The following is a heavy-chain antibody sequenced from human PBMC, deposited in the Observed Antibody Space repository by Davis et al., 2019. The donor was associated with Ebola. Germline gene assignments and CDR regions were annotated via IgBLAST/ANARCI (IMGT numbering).Heavy chain of an antibody. CDR2: ISYDGGTE. CDR1: GFTFSKYA. Sequence: GESLKISCVASGFTFSKYALHWVRQAPGKGLEWLTVISYDGGTESYADSVKGRFTVSRDNSKNTLYLQMNSLRPEDTAVFYCAREGNYYETTGSEAFDFWGQGTMVTVAS. CDR3: AREGNYYETTGSEAFDF. J-gene: IGHJ3*01. V-gene: IGHV3-30-3*01. D-gene: IGHD3-22*01.